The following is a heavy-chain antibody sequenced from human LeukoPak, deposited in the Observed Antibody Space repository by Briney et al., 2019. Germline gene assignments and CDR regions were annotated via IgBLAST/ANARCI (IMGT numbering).Heavy chain of an antibody. Sequence: PGGSLRLSCAASGFTFSSYAMSWVSQAPGKGLEWVSAISGSGGSTYYADSVKGRFTISRDNSKNTLYLQMNSLRAEDTAVYYCARHYDFWSGLDYWGQGTLVTVSS. V-gene: IGHV3-23*01. CDR2: ISGSGGST. CDR1: GFTFSSYA. J-gene: IGHJ4*02. D-gene: IGHD3-3*01. CDR3: ARHYDFWSGLDY.